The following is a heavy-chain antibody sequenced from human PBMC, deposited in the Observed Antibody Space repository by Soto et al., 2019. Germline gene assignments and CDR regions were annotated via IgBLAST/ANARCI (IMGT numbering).Heavy chain of an antibody. CDR2: ISGSGGST. Sequence: EVQLLESGGGLVQPGGSLRLSCAASGFIFSHYAMYWVRQAPGRGLEWVSVISGSGGSTYYADSVTGRFTISRDNSKNTLYLQMNSLRAEDTAVYYCAKAHGYYYAMDVWGQGTTVTVSS. V-gene: IGHV3-23*01. CDR3: AKAHGYYYAMDV. CDR1: GFIFSHYA. J-gene: IGHJ6*02.